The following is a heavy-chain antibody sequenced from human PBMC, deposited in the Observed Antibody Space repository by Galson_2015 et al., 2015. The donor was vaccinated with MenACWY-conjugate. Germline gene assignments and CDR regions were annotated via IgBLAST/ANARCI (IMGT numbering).Heavy chain of an antibody. J-gene: IGHJ4*02. D-gene: IGHD3-10*01. CDR3: ARVGTAVFPSSYEPHFDY. CDR1: GFTFSDYH. Sequence: SLRLSCAAYGFTFSDYHMTWIRQAPGKGLEWISYIYSYSTYTDYADSVKGRFTISRDNAKNSLYQQMNSLRDEDTAVYYCARVGTAVFPSSYEPHFDYWGQGTLVTVSS. CDR2: IYSYSTYT. V-gene: IGHV3-11*06.